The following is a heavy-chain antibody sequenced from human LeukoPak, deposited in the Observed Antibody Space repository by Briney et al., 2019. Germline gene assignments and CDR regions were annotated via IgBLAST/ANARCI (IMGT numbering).Heavy chain of an antibody. CDR3: ARTEFITMVRGVIDY. V-gene: IGHV4-38-2*02. D-gene: IGHD3-10*01. CDR2: IYHSGST. CDR1: GYSISSGYY. Sequence: SETLSLTCTVSGYSISSGYYWGWIRQPPGKGLEWIGSIYHSGSTYYNPSLKRRVTISVDTSKNQFSLKLSSVTAADTAVYYCARTEFITMVRGVIDYWGQGTLVTVSS. J-gene: IGHJ4*02.